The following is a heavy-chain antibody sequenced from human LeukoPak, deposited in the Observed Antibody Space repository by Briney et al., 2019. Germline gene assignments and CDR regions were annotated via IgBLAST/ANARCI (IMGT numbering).Heavy chain of an antibody. V-gene: IGHV3-23*01. CDR1: GFTFSSYA. CDR2: ISGSGAYT. D-gene: IGHD2-21*02. CDR3: AKGGDYDY. J-gene: IGHJ4*02. Sequence: GGSLRLTCAASGFTFSSYAMSWVRQAPGKGLEWVSTISGSGAYTYYADSVKGRFTISRDNSKNTLYLQMNSLRAEDTAVYYCAKGGDYDYWGQGTLVTVSS.